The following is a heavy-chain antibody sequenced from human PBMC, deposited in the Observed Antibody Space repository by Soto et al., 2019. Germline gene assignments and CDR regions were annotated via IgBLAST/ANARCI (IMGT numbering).Heavy chain of an antibody. CDR1: GVTVRSNY. D-gene: IGHD3-10*01. CDR3: ARTYYYFSVHISDSYCCIAV. J-gene: IGHJ6*02. V-gene: IGHV3-53*01. Sequence: GGSLRLSCAASGVTVRSNYMSWVRQAPGKGLEWVSVIYSGGSTYYADSVKGRFTISRDSSKNTLHLQMNSLRAEDTAVYYCARTYYYFSVHISDSYCCIAVWGQGTTVTVSS. CDR2: IYSGGST.